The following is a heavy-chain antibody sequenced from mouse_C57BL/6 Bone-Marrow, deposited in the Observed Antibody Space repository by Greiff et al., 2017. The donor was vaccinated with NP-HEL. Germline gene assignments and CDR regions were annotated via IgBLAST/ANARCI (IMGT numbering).Heavy chain of an antibody. J-gene: IGHJ4*01. D-gene: IGHD1-1*01. CDR2: FYPRSGNT. CDR3: GRLNYGSSPCD. CDR1: GYTFTSYG. V-gene: IGHV1-81*01. Sequence: VQLQQSGAELARPGASVTLSCKASGYTFTSYGISWVKQRTGQGLEWIGEFYPRSGNTYYNEKFKGKATLTADKSSSTAYMELRSLTAEDSAVYFWGRLNYGSSPCDWGQGASVTVSS.